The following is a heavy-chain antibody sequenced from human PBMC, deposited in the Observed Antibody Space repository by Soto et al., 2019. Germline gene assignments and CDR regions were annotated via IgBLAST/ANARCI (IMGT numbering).Heavy chain of an antibody. J-gene: IGHJ4*02. V-gene: IGHV1-3*01. CDR2: INAGNGNT. Sequence: TSVKLSCKACGYTITSYAMHWVRQAPGQRLEWMGWINAGNGNTKYSQKFQGRVTITRDTSASTAYMELSSLRSEDTAVYYCARDSPPTDYWGQGTLVTVSS. CDR3: ARDSPPTDY. CDR1: GYTITSYA.